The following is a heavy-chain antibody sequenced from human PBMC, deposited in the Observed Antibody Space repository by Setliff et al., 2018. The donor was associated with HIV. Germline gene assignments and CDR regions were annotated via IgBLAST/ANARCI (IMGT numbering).Heavy chain of an antibody. J-gene: IGHJ4*02. CDR2: IYHSGST. V-gene: IGHV4-30-2*01. CDR3: ARDVLEGFFLERASEY. D-gene: IGHD3-3*01. Sequence: SETLSLTCAVSGGSISSGGYSWSWIRQPPGKGLEWIGYIYHSGSTNYNPSLKNRVTISVDTSKNQFSLKLNSVTAADTAVYYCARDVLEGFFLERASEYWGQGTLVTVSS. CDR1: GGSISSGGYS.